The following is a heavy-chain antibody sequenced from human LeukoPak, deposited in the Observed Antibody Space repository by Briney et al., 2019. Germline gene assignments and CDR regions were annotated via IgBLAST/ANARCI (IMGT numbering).Heavy chain of an antibody. Sequence: GGSLRLSCAASGFTFDIYAMHWVRQAPGKGLEYVSGISDQGGSTYYANSVKGRFTISRDNSKNTLYLQMGSLRAEDTAVYYCARVDSTGWDDAFDYWGQGTLVSVSS. J-gene: IGHJ4*02. D-gene: IGHD6-19*01. V-gene: IGHV3-64*01. CDR1: GFTFDIYA. CDR3: ARVDSTGWDDAFDY. CDR2: ISDQGGST.